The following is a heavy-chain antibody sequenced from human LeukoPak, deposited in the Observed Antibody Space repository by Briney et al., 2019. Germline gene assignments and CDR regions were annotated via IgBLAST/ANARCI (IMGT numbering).Heavy chain of an antibody. D-gene: IGHD3-22*01. Sequence: GASVKVSCKASGYTFTGYYMHWVRQAPGQGLEWMGWINPNSGGTNYAQKFQGRVTMTRDTSISTAYMELSRLRSDDTAVYYCARDLNGVTMIDYGMDVWGQGTTVTVSS. CDR3: ARDLNGVTMIDYGMDV. V-gene: IGHV1-2*02. CDR2: INPNSGGT. CDR1: GYTFTGYY. J-gene: IGHJ6*02.